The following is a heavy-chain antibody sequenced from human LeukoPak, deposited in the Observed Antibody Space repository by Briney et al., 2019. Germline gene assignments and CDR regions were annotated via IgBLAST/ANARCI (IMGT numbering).Heavy chain of an antibody. D-gene: IGHD2-2*01. CDR3: ARDQVEFASPWDV. Sequence: GRSLRLSCAASGFTFSDYYMSWIRQAPGKGLEWVSYISSGGTLTYYADSVKGRFTISRDNAKNSLYLQINSLRVEDTAVYYCARDQVEFASPWDVWGKGTTVIVSS. CDR2: ISSGGTLT. CDR1: GFTFSDYY. J-gene: IGHJ6*04. V-gene: IGHV3-11*01.